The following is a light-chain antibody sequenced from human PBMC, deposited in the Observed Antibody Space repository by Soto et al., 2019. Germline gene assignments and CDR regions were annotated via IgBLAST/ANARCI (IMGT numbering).Light chain of an antibody. J-gene: IGLJ2*01. CDR3: AAWDDSLNGVV. CDR2: EVS. Sequence: QSALTQPASVSGSPGQSITISCTGTSSDVGNYKYVSWYQQHPGKAPKLIIYEVSNRPSGVPDRFSGSKSGTSASLAISGLQSEDEADYYCAAWDDSLNGVVFGGGTKLTVL. CDR1: SSDVGNYKY. V-gene: IGLV2-14*01.